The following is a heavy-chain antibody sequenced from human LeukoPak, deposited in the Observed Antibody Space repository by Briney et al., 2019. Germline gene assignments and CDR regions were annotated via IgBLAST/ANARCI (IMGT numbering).Heavy chain of an antibody. CDR1: GGSISSYY. Sequence: KTSETLSLTCTVSGGSISSYYWSWIRQPPGKGLEWIGYIYYTGSTNYNPSLKSRVTISVDTSKNQFSLKLSSVTAADTAVYYCARHKGISGSYLAHFDYWGQGTLVTVSS. V-gene: IGHV4-59*08. D-gene: IGHD1-26*01. CDR3: ARHKGISGSYLAHFDY. J-gene: IGHJ4*02. CDR2: IYYTGST.